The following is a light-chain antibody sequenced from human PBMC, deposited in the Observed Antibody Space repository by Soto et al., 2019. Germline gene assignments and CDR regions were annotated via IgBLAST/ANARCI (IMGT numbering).Light chain of an antibody. Sequence: EIVLTQSPGTLSVSPGDRVTLSCRASQSVSSGYLAWYKQKPGQAPRLLIYGASTRATGIPARFRGSGSGTEFTLTISSLQSEDFAVYYCQQYNNWPPITFGQGTRLEIK. CDR2: GAS. CDR1: QSVSSGY. V-gene: IGKV3-15*01. CDR3: QQYNNWPPIT. J-gene: IGKJ5*01.